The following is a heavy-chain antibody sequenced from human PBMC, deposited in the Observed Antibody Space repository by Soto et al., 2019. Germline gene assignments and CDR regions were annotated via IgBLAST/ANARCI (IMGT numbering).Heavy chain of an antibody. CDR2: ISGDSGAT. V-gene: IGHV1-18*01. CDR3: ARSSTIREDD. J-gene: IGHJ4*02. CDR1: GYRFTTYG. D-gene: IGHD1-26*01. Sequence: GXSVQVSCKTSGYRFTTYGIRLVRQAPGQGLEWMGRISGDSGATKLRQKFQDRVILTSDISTNTAYLEFRSLTSDDTAIYFCARSSTIREDDWGQGTLVTVSS.